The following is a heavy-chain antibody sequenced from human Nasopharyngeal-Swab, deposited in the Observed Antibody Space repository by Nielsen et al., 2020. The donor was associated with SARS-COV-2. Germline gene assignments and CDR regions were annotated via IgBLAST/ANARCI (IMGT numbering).Heavy chain of an antibody. V-gene: IGHV1-18*01. D-gene: IGHD3-9*01. CDR2: ISTNIVST. CDR3: ARDSMTSGYAADF. J-gene: IGHJ4*02. Sequence: SVKVSCKPSGYTFTSYGINWVRQAPGQGLEWMGWISTNIVSTNYAQKPQGRVTMTTDTTTSTAYMYLRSLRSDETAVYYCARDSMTSGYAADFWGQGTLVTVSS. CDR1: GYTFTSYG.